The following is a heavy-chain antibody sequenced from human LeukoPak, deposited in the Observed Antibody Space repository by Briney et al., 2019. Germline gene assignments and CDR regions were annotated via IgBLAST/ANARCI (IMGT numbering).Heavy chain of an antibody. J-gene: IGHJ5*02. Sequence: SETLSLTCAVYGGSFSGCYWSWIRQPPGKGLEWIGEINHSGSTNYNPSLKSRVTISVDTSKNQFSLKLSSVIAADTAVYYCARGLRSRITMVRGVIGGSNWFDPWGQGTLVTVSS. CDR3: ARGLRSRITMVRGVIGGSNWFDP. CDR1: GGSFSGCY. V-gene: IGHV4-34*01. CDR2: INHSGST. D-gene: IGHD3-10*01.